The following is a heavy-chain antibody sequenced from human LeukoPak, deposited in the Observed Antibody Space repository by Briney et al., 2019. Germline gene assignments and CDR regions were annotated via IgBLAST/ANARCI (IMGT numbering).Heavy chain of an antibody. D-gene: IGHD6-13*01. Sequence: PSETLSLTCAVYGGSFSGYYWSWIRQPPGKGLEWIGEINHSGSTNYNPPLKSRVTISVDTSKNQFSLKLSSVTAADTAVYYCARSLQSSSSWYYFDYWGQGTLVTVSS. CDR1: GGSFSGYY. V-gene: IGHV4-34*01. CDR2: INHSGST. CDR3: ARSLQSSSSWYYFDY. J-gene: IGHJ4*02.